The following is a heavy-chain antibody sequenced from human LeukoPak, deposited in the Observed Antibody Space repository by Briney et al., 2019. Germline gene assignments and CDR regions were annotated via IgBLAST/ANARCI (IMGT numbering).Heavy chain of an antibody. CDR3: ARDLGDYYFDY. Sequence: GGSLRLSCVASGFTFNIYSMNWVRQAPGKGLEWVSYMTGTSDIIKYADSVKGRFTISRDNSKNTLYLQMNSLRAEDTAVYYCARDLGDYYFDYWGQGTLVTVSS. J-gene: IGHJ4*02. CDR1: GFTFNIYS. V-gene: IGHV3-48*01. CDR2: MTGTSDII.